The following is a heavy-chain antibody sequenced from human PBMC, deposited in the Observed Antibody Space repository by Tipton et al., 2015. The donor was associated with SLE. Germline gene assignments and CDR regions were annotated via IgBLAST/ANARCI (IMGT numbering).Heavy chain of an antibody. Sequence: TLSLTCTVSGGSISSDHWSWIRQPPGKGLEWIGYMYYSGSTKYNPSLKSRVTISVDTSKNQFSLKLSSVTAADTAVYYCARCGSSLTWDYYYMDVWGKGTTVTISS. CDR3: ARCGSSLTWDYYYMDV. D-gene: IGHD6-6*01. V-gene: IGHV4-59*01. J-gene: IGHJ6*03. CDR1: GGSISSDH. CDR2: MYYSGST.